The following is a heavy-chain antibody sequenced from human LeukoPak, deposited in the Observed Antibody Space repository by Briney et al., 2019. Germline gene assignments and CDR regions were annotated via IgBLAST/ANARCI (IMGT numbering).Heavy chain of an antibody. CDR2: IIPIFGTA. V-gene: IGHV1-69*05. CDR1: GGTFSSYA. CDR3: ARVSRFYYYMDV. J-gene: IGHJ6*03. D-gene: IGHD3-3*01. Sequence: SVKVSCKASGGTFSSYAISWVRQAPGQGLEWMGRIIPIFGTANYAQRFQGRVTITTDESTSTAYMELSSLRSEDTAVYYCARVSRFYYYMDVWGKGTTVTVSS.